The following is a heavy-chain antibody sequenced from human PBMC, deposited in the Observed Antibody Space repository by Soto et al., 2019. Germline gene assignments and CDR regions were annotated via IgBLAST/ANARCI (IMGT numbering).Heavy chain of an antibody. D-gene: IGHD1-1*01. V-gene: IGHV3-74*01. J-gene: IGHJ4*02. CDR2: INDDGIST. CDR1: GFTFSMYW. CDR3: TRGPRSASTGTGAF. Sequence: GGSLRLSCAASGFTFSMYWMHWVRQVPGKGPEWVSRINDDGISTNYADSVKGRFTISRDNAKNTLYLQMNALRVEDTAVYYCTRGPRSASTGTGAFWGQGTLVTVPQ.